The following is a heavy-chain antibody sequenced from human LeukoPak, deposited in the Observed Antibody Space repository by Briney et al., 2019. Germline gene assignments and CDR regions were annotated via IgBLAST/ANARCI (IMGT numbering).Heavy chain of an antibody. CDR2: IYPGDSDT. V-gene: IGHV5-51*01. Sequence: GASLKISCKGSGYSFTRYWIGWVRQIPGKGLELMGIIYPGDSDTSDSPSFQGHVTISADKSVSTAYLQWSSLKASDTAVYYCARHPIDYTGSYPYYFDYWGQGTQVTVSS. D-gene: IGHD1-26*01. J-gene: IGHJ4*02. CDR1: GYSFTRYW. CDR3: ARHPIDYTGSYPYYFDY.